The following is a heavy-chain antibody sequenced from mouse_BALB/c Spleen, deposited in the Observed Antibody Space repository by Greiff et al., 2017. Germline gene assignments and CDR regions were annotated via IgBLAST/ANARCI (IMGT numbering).Heavy chain of an antibody. CDR1: GFTFSSYA. CDR3: ARRYYYGSSYLYYFDY. D-gene: IGHD1-1*01. V-gene: IGHV5-6-5*01. CDR2: ISSGGST. Sequence: EVRGVESGGGLVKPGGSLKLSCAASGFTFSSYAMSWVRQTPEKRLEWVASISSGGSTYYPDSVKGRFTISRDNARNILYLQMSSLRSEDTAMYYCARRYYYGSSYLYYFDYWGQGTTLTVSS. J-gene: IGHJ2*01.